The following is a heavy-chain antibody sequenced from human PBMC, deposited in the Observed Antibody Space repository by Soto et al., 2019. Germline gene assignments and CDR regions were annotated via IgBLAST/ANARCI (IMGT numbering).Heavy chain of an antibody. CDR1: GGSGGSFSGYY. D-gene: IGHD2-21*02. CDR2: INHSGST. J-gene: IGHJ6*02. Sequence: SETLSLTCAIYGGSGGSFSGYYWSWIRHPPGKGLEWIGEINHSGSTNYNPSLKSRVTISVDTSKNQFSLKLNSVTAADTAVYYCARDLWGYCGTDCYPLDVWGQGTTVT. CDR3: ARDLWGYCGTDCYPLDV. V-gene: IGHV4-34*01.